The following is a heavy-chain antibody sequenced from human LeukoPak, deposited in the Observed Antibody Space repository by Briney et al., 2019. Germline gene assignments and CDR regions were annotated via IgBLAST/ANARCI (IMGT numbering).Heavy chain of an antibody. Sequence: SETLSLTCTVSGGSISSSSYYWGWIRQPPGKGLEWIGSIYYSGSTYYNPSLKSRVTISVDTSKNQFSLKLSSVTAADTAVYYCARVHVYGGPIDYWGQGTLVTVSS. CDR1: GGSISSSSYY. V-gene: IGHV4-39*01. CDR2: IYYSGST. J-gene: IGHJ4*02. CDR3: ARVHVYGGPIDY. D-gene: IGHD3-16*01.